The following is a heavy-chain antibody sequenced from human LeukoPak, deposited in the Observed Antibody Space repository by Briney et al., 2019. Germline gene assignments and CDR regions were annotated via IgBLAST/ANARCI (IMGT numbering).Heavy chain of an antibody. D-gene: IGHD3-10*01. CDR1: GGTFSSYA. CDR2: IIPIFGTA. Sequence: SVRVSCKASGGTFSSYAISWVRQAPGQGLEWMGGIIPIFGTANYAQKFQGRVTITADESTSTAYMELSSLRSEDTAVYYCARGTRYGSGSYWRFDYWGQGTLVTVSS. J-gene: IGHJ4*02. CDR3: ARGTRYGSGSYWRFDY. V-gene: IGHV1-69*01.